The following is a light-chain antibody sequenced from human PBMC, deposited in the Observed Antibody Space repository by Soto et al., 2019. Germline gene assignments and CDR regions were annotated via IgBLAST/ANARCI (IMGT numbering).Light chain of an antibody. CDR2: GAS. CDR3: QQYNNWWT. Sequence: ETVMTQSPATLSVSPRERATLSCRASQSISSNLAWYQQKPGQAPRLLIYGASTRATGIPARFSGSGSGTEFTLTISSLQSEDFAVYYCQQYNNWWTFGQGTKVDIK. V-gene: IGKV3-15*01. J-gene: IGKJ1*01. CDR1: QSISSN.